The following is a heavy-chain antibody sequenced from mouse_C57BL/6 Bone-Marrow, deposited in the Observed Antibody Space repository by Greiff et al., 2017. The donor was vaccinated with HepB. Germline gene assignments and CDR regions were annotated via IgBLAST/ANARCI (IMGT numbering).Heavy chain of an antibody. V-gene: IGHV14-3*01. CDR1: GFTIKNTY. Sequence: VQLQHSVAELVRPGASVKLSCTASGFTIKNTYMHWVQQRPEQGLEWIGRIDPANGNTKYAPKFQGKATITADTSSNTAYLQLSSLTSEDTAIYYCDYYGSSYGYYAMDYWGQGTSVTVSS. CDR3: DYYGSSYGYYAMDY. J-gene: IGHJ4*01. CDR2: IDPANGNT. D-gene: IGHD1-1*01.